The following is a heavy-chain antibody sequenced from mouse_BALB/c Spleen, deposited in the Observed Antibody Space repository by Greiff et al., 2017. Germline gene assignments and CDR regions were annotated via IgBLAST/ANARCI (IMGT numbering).Heavy chain of an antibody. CDR2: IWAGGST. CDR3: ARVGYYGRGFAY. CDR1: GFSLTSYG. J-gene: IGHJ3*01. D-gene: IGHD1-1*01. Sequence: VKLVESGPGLVAPSQSLSITCTVSGFSLTSYGVHWVRQPPGKGLEWLGVIWAGGSTNYNSALMSRLSISKDNSKSQVFLKMNSLQTDDIAMYYCARVGYYGRGFAYWGQGTLVTVSA. V-gene: IGHV2-9*02.